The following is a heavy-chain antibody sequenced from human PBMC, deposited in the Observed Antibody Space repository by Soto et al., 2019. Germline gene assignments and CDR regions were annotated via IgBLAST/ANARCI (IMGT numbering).Heavy chain of an antibody. Sequence: GASVKVSCKASGYTFTSYDINWVLQATGQGLEWMGWMNPNSGNTDYAQKFQGRVTMTRNTSISTAYMELSSLRAEDTAVYYCASAPTYSYVYDDFWGQGTLVTVS. CDR2: MNPNSGNT. D-gene: IGHD5-18*01. CDR1: GYTFTSYD. J-gene: IGHJ4*02. V-gene: IGHV1-8*01. CDR3: ASAPTYSYVYDDF.